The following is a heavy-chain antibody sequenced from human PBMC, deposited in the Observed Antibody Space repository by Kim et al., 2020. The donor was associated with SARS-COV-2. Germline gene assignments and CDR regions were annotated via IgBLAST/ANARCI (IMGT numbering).Heavy chain of an antibody. CDR3: ARGWRSGMDV. V-gene: IGHV4-34*01. CDR2: ST. Sequence: STNYNPSLKSRVTISVDTSKNQFSLKLSSVTAADTAVYYCARGWRSGMDVWGQGTTVTVSS. J-gene: IGHJ6*02. D-gene: IGHD3-16*01.